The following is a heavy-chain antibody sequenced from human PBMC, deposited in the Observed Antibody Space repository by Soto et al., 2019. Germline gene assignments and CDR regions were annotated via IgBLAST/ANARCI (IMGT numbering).Heavy chain of an antibody. D-gene: IGHD2-8*01. Sequence: EVQLVESGGGLVQPGGSLRLSCAASGFTFSSYSMNWVRQAPGKGLEWVSYISSSSSTIYYADSVKGRFTISRDNAKNSLYLQMNSLRDEDTAVYYCARSNIQLWGMPIPAWGHGTLVTVSS. J-gene: IGHJ5*01. CDR1: GFTFSSYS. V-gene: IGHV3-48*02. CDR2: ISSSSSTI. CDR3: ARSNIQLWGMPIPA.